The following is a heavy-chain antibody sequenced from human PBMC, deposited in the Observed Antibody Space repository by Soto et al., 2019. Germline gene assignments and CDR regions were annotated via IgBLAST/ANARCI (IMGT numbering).Heavy chain of an antibody. J-gene: IGHJ4*02. CDR2: IIPFLKTP. CDR1: GDTFSKFA. D-gene: IGHD3-3*01. V-gene: IGHV1-69*01. Sequence: QVQLVQSGAELRRPGSSVTVSCKTSGDTFSKFAFSWVRQAPGQGLEWLGGIIPFLKTPSYAQTFRGRVTITADESTNSVFLTLRRLPPDDTAIYSCTRDGAPPMFLSTLAYWGQGTLITVSS. CDR3: TRDGAPPMFLSTLAY.